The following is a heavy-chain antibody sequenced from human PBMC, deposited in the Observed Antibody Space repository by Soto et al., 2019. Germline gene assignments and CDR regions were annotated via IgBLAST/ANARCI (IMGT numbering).Heavy chain of an antibody. D-gene: IGHD2-21*01. Sequence: GASVKVSCKASGYTFTSYAMHWVRQAPGQRLEWMGWINAGNGNTKYSQKFQGRVTITRDTSASTAYMEQSRLRSEDTAVYYCARDLLFDYWGQGTLVTVSS. CDR3: ARDLLFDY. J-gene: IGHJ4*02. CDR1: GYTFTSYA. CDR2: INAGNGNT. V-gene: IGHV1-3*01.